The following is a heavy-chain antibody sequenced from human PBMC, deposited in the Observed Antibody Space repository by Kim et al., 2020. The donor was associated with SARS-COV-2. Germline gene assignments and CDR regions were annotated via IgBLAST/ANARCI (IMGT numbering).Heavy chain of an antibody. V-gene: IGHV4-39*01. CDR1: GGSISSSSYY. CDR2: IYYSGST. J-gene: IGHJ5*02. CDR3: ARHPEDALYSGSYYS. D-gene: IGHD1-26*01. Sequence: SETLSLTCTVSGGSISSSSYYWGWIRQPPGKGLEWIGSIYYSGSTYYNPSLKSRVTISVDTSKNQFSLKLSSVTAADTAVYYCARHPEDALYSGSYYSWGQGTLVTVSS.